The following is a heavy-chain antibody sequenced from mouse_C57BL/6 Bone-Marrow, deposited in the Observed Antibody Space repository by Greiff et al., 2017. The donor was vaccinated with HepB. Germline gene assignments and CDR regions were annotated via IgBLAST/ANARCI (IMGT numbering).Heavy chain of an antibody. V-gene: IGHV1-15*01. CDR2: IDPETGGT. CDR3: TRPFHY. Sequence: QVQLQHSGAELVRPGASVTLSCKASGYTFTDYEMHWVKQTPVHGLEWIGAIDPETGGTAYNQKFKGKAILTADKSSSTAYMELRSLTSEDSAVYYCTRPFHYWGQGTTLTVSS. CDR1: GYTFTDYE. J-gene: IGHJ2*01.